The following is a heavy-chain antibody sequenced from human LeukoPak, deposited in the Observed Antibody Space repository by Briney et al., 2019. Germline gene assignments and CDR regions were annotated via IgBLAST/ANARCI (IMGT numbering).Heavy chain of an antibody. J-gene: IGHJ4*02. CDR3: ARHQLYNDSPLVD. V-gene: IGHV4-59*08. Sequence: SETLSLTCTVSGGSIGSYHWSWIRQPPGKGLEWIGDFYESGGANYNPSLKSRVTISFDTFKNQFSLKLTSVTAADTAVYYCARHQLYNDSPLVDWGQGTLVTVSS. D-gene: IGHD2-21*01. CDR2: FYESGGA. CDR1: GGSIGSYH.